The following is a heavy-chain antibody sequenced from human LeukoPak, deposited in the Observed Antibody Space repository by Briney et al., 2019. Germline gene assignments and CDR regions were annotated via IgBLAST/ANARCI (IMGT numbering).Heavy chain of an antibody. CDR3: ARAGSMFGVVVFDY. D-gene: IGHD3-3*01. V-gene: IGHV4-59*01. CDR1: GGSISSYY. CDR2: IYYSGST. Sequence: NPSETLSLTCTVSGGSISSYYWSWIRQPPGKGLEWIGYIYYSGSTDYNPSLKSRVTISVDTSKNQFSLKLSSMTAADTAVYYCARAGSMFGVVVFDYWGQGTLVTVSS. J-gene: IGHJ4*02.